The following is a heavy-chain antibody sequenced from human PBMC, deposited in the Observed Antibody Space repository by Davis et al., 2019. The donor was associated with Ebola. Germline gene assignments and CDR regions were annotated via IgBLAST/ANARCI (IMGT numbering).Heavy chain of an antibody. J-gene: IGHJ3*02. V-gene: IGHV3-23*01. CDR3: ARAEGGSWYGLSAFDI. CDR2: ISGSGGGT. Sequence: GESLKISCAVSGFTFSSYAMSWVRQAPGKGLEWVSGISGSGGGTYYADSVKGRFTISRDNSKNTLYLQMNSLRAEDTAVYYCARAEGGSWYGLSAFDIWGQGTMVTVSS. D-gene: IGHD6-13*01. CDR1: GFTFSSYA.